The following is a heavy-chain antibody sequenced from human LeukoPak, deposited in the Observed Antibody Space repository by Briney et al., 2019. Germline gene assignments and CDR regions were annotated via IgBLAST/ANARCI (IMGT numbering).Heavy chain of an antibody. V-gene: IGHV3-53*04. CDR1: GFTVSSNY. D-gene: IGHD2-15*01. CDR3: ARDKVVAAAMGYYYYGMDV. Sequence: PGGSLRLSCAASGFTVSSNYMGWVRQAPGKGLEWVLVIYSGGSTYYADSVKGRFTISRHNSKNTLYLQMNSLRAEDTAVYYCARDKVVAAAMGYYYYGMDVWGQGTTVTVSS. J-gene: IGHJ6*02. CDR2: IYSGGST.